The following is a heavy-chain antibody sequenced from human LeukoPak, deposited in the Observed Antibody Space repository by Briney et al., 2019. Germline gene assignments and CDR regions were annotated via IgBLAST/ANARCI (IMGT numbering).Heavy chain of an antibody. CDR3: AKDYSRSDDSGTEKDLPFDY. D-gene: IGHD3-10*01. Sequence: TGGSLRLSCAASGFTVSSNYMSWVRQAPGKGLEWVSVIYSGGSTYYADSVKGRFTISRDNSKNTLYVQMNSLRAEDTAVYYCAKDYSRSDDSGTEKDLPFDYWGQGTLVTVSS. J-gene: IGHJ4*02. V-gene: IGHV3-66*01. CDR2: IYSGGST. CDR1: GFTVSSNY.